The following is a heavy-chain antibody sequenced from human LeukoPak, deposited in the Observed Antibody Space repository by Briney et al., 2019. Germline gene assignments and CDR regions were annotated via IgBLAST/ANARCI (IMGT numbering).Heavy chain of an antibody. CDR2: ISGSSSII. Sequence: GGSLRLSCAASGFTFSTYTMIWVRQAPGKGLEWVSYISGSSSIIFYADSVKGRFTISRDNAKNSLDLQMNSLRDEDTAVYYCAGVLWFGAFDMWGQGTMVTVSS. V-gene: IGHV3-48*02. J-gene: IGHJ3*02. CDR3: AGVLWFGAFDM. CDR1: GFTFSTYT. D-gene: IGHD3-10*01.